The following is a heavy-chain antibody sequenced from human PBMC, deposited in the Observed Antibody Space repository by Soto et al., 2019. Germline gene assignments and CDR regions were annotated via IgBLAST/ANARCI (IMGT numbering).Heavy chain of an antibody. Sequence: QVQLVQSGAEVKKPGSSVKVSCKASGGTFSSYTISWVRQAPGQGLEWMGRIIPILGIANYAQKFQGRVTITADKATSTDYMELSSLRSEDTAVYYCARGPDYDILTGPNLGMDVWGQGTTVTVSS. J-gene: IGHJ6*02. D-gene: IGHD3-9*01. CDR2: IIPILGIA. V-gene: IGHV1-69*02. CDR1: GGTFSSYT. CDR3: ARGPDYDILTGPNLGMDV.